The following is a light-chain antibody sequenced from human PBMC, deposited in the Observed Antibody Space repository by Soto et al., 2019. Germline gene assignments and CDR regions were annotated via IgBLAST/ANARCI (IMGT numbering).Light chain of an antibody. CDR1: EGINTG. V-gene: IGKV1-13*02. CDR3: QQFSAYPLT. J-gene: IGKJ4*01. Sequence: AIQLTQSPSSLSASVGDRVTITCRASEGINTGVAWYQQKPGKSPKLLIYETSNLASGVSLSFSGPGYGTQFSLTIGGLQPEDFATYHCQQFSAYPLTFGGGTKVEIK. CDR2: ETS.